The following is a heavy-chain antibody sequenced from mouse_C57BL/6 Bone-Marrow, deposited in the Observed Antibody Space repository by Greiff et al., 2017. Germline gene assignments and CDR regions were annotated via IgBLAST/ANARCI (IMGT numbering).Heavy chain of an antibody. J-gene: IGHJ4*01. Sequence: QVQLKQSGAELVRPGSSVKLSCKASGYTFTSYWMDWVKQRPGQGLEWIGNIYPSDSETHYNQKFKDKATLTVDKSSSTAYMQLSSLTSEDSAVYYCAGGGGYAMDYWGQGTSVTVSS. V-gene: IGHV1-61*01. CDR1: GYTFTSYW. CDR3: AGGGGYAMDY. CDR2: IYPSDSET.